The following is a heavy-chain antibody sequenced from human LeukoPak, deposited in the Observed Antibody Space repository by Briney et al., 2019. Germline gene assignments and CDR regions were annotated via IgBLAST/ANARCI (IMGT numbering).Heavy chain of an antibody. D-gene: IGHD6-13*01. CDR2: INPNSGGT. V-gene: IGHV1-2*02. CDR1: GYAFTGYY. J-gene: IGHJ4*02. Sequence: GASVKVSCKASGYAFTGYYMHWVRQAPGQGLEWMGWINPNSGGTNYAQKFQGRVTMTRDTSISTAYMELSRLRSDDTAVYYCARGRLEKRARQQLVLLHFDYWGQGTLVTVSS. CDR3: ARGRLEKRARQQLVLLHFDY.